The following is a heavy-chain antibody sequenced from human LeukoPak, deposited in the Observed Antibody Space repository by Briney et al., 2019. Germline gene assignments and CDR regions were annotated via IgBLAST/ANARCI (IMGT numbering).Heavy chain of an antibody. CDR1: GFTFSSYA. D-gene: IGHD5-18*01. CDR3: AKGDTAMVLDAFDI. J-gene: IGHJ3*02. V-gene: IGHV3-33*06. Sequence: GGSLRLSCAASGFTFSSYAMHWVRQAPGKGLEWVEVIWSDGSNKYYADSVKGRFTISRDNSKNTLYLQMNSLRAEDTAVYYCAKGDTAMVLDAFDIWGQGTMVTVSS. CDR2: IWSDGSNK.